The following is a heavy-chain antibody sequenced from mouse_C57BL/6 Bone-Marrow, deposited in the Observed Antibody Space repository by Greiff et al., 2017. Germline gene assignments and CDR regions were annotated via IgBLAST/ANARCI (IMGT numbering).Heavy chain of an antibody. CDR3: ARLGYYGSSYGYFDV. CDR1: GFTFSDYG. V-gene: IGHV5-15*01. D-gene: IGHD1-1*01. Sequence: EVKVVESGGGLVQPGGSLKLSCAASGFTFSDYGMAWVRQAPRKGPEWVAFIRNLAYSIYYADTVTGRFTISRENAKNTLYLEMSSLRSEDTAMFYCARLGYYGSSYGYFDVWGTGTTVTVSS. CDR2: IRNLAYSI. J-gene: IGHJ1*03.